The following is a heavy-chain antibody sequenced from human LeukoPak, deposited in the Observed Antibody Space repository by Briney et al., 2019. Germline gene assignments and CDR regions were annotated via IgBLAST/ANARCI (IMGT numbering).Heavy chain of an antibody. CDR1: GYTFTGYY. CDR2: NNPNSGGP. CDR3: ARVPIPYGSGSYYKGGGGWFDR. Sequence: ASVKVSCKASGYTFTGYYMHWVRQAPGQGLEWMGRNNPNSGGPNYAQPFQGRVTMTRDTSISTAYMELSRLRSDDTAVYYCARVPIPYGSGSYYKGGGGWFDRWGQGTLVTVSS. D-gene: IGHD3-10*01. J-gene: IGHJ5*02. V-gene: IGHV1-2*06.